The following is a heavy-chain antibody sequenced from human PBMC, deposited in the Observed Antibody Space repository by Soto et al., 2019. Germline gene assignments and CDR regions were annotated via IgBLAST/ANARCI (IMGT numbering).Heavy chain of an antibody. D-gene: IGHD1-7*01. J-gene: IGHJ6*02. CDR1: GGTFSSYA. V-gene: IGHV1-69*13. Sequence: GASVKVSCKASGGTFSSYAISWVRQAPGQGLEWMGGIIPIFGTANYAQKFQGRVTITADESTSTAYMELSSLRSEDTAVYYCARKIITGNTVRHSYYYYYGMDVWGQGTTVTVSS. CDR3: ARKIITGNTVRHSYYYYYGMDV. CDR2: IIPIFGTA.